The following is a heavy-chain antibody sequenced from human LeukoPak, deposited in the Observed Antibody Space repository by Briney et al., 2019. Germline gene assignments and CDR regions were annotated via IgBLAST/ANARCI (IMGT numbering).Heavy chain of an antibody. V-gene: IGHV3-7*01. D-gene: IGHD3-10*01. CDR2: IKQDGSEK. J-gene: IGHJ6*03. CDR1: GFTFSSYW. Sequence: PGGSLRLSCAASGFTFSSYWMSWVRQAPGKGLEWVANIKQDGSEKYYVDSVKGRFTISRDNAKNTLYLHMSNLRAEDTAVYYCAREAYGPDYYMDVWGKGTTVTISS. CDR3: AREAYGPDYYMDV.